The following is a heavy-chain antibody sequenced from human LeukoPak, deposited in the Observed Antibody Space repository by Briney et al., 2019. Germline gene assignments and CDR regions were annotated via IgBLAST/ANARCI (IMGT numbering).Heavy chain of an antibody. CDR3: ARDSGYSGYDSGPFDY. Sequence: GASVKVSCKASGYTFTSYYVHWVRQAPGQGLEWMGIINPSGGSTSYAQKFQGRVTMTRDTSTSTVYMELSSLRSEDTAVYYCARDSGYSGYDSGPFDYWGQGTLVTVSS. CDR2: INPSGGST. V-gene: IGHV1-46*01. J-gene: IGHJ4*02. CDR1: GYTFTSYY. D-gene: IGHD5-12*01.